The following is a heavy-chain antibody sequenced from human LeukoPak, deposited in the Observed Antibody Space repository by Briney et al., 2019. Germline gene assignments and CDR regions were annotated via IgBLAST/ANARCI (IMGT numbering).Heavy chain of an antibody. Sequence: SETLSLTCTVSGGSIRSSDYYWAWIRQPPGKGLEWIGTIYYSGSTYYNPSLKSRVTISADTSKNQFSLKLGSVTAADTAVYYCARHSGSFYFYYYMDVWGKGTTVTVSS. CDR1: GGSIRSSDYY. J-gene: IGHJ6*03. V-gene: IGHV4-39*07. CDR2: IYYSGST. CDR3: ARHSGSFYFYYYMDV. D-gene: IGHD1-26*01.